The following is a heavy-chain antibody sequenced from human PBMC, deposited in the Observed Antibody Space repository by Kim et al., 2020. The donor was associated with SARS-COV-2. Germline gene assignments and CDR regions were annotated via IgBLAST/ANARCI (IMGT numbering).Heavy chain of an antibody. CDR3: ARATHYYYDSSGPSS. D-gene: IGHD3-22*01. V-gene: IGHV3-30-3*01. J-gene: IGHJ1*01. CDR1: GFTFSSYA. Sequence: GGSLRLSCAASGFTFSSYAMHWVRQAPGKGLEWVAVISYDGSNKYYADSVKGRFTISRDNSKNTLYLQMNSLRAEDTAVYYCARATHYYYDSSGPSSWG. CDR2: ISYDGSNK.